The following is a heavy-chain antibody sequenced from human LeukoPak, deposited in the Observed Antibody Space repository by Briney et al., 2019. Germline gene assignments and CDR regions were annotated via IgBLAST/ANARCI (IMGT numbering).Heavy chain of an antibody. CDR3: AKRAVGATPTAAYYFDY. CDR2: ISGSGGST. V-gene: IGHV3-23*01. J-gene: IGHJ4*02. Sequence: GGSLRLSCAASGFTFSSYAMSWVRQAPGKGLEWVSAISGSGGSTYYADSVKGRFTISRDNSKNTLYLQMNSLRAEDTAVYYCAKRAVGATPTAAYYFDYWGQGTLVTVSS. D-gene: IGHD1-26*01. CDR1: GFTFSSYA.